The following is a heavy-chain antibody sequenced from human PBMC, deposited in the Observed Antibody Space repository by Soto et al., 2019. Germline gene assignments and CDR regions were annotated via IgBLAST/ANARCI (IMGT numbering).Heavy chain of an antibody. CDR1: GFSLTTRGVG. J-gene: IGHJ5*02. V-gene: IGHV2-5*02. D-gene: IGHD4-17*01. Sequence: QITLKESGPTLVKPTQTLTLTCTFSGFSLTTRGVGVGWIRQPPGKPLEWLALIYWDDDTRYSPSLKSRLAITKDTSKNQVVLTMSNIDPADTGRYFCAHRTTTVTWWFDPWGQGTLVTVSS. CDR2: IYWDDDT. CDR3: AHRTTTVTWWFDP.